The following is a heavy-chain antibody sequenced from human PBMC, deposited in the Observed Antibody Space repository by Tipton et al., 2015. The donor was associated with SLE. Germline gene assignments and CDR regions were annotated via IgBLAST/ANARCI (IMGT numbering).Heavy chain of an antibody. CDR1: GYTLTELS. CDR2: FDPEDGET. Sequence: QSGAEVKKTGASVKVSCKVSGYTLTELSIHWVRQTPGKRLEWMGGFDPEDGETIYAQEFQGRVTMTEDTSTGTAYMELGSLRSDDTAVYYCASEGIPDCTGGPCHRGPQGHFEYWGQGRLVTVSS. J-gene: IGHJ4*02. V-gene: IGHV1-24*01. CDR3: ASEGIPDCTGGPCHRGPQGHFEY. D-gene: IGHD2-8*02.